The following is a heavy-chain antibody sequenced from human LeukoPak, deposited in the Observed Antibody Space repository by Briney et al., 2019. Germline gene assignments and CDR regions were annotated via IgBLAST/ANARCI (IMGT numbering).Heavy chain of an antibody. CDR3: ASLGYYDSSGYLLTTPHAFDI. D-gene: IGHD3-22*01. CDR2: IYSGGST. CDR1: GFTVSSNY. Sequence: GGSLRLSCAASGFTVSSNYMSWVRQAPGKGLEWVSVIYSGGSTYYADSVKGRFAISRHNSKNTLYLQMNSLRAEDTAVYYCASLGYYDSSGYLLTTPHAFDIWGQGTMVTVSS. V-gene: IGHV3-53*04. J-gene: IGHJ3*02.